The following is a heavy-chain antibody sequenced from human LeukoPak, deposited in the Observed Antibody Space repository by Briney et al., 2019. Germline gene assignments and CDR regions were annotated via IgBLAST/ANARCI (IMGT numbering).Heavy chain of an antibody. CDR2: INPSGGST. D-gene: IGHD3-10*01. CDR1: GYTFTSYY. CDR3: AREVLNYYGSGSYPLFDY. V-gene: IGHV1-46*01. Sequence: ASVKVSCKASGYTFTSYYMHWVRQAPGQGLEWMGIINPSGGSTSYAQKFQGRVTMTRDTSTSTVYMELSSLRSEDTAVYYCAREVLNYYGSGSYPLFDYWGQGTLVTVSS. J-gene: IGHJ4*02.